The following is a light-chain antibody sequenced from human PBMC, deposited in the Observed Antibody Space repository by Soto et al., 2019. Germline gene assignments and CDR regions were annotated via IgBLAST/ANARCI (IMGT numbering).Light chain of an antibody. CDR3: KSYAGSNTYV. V-gene: IGLV2-8*01. Sequence: QSALAQPRSVSGSPGQSVTISCTGTSGDIGGYDYVSWYQQHPGKAPKLMIYEVTKRPLGVPDRFSGSKSGNTASLTVSGLQAADEADYFCKSYAGSNTYVFGSGTKVTVL. J-gene: IGLJ1*01. CDR1: SGDIGGYDY. CDR2: EVT.